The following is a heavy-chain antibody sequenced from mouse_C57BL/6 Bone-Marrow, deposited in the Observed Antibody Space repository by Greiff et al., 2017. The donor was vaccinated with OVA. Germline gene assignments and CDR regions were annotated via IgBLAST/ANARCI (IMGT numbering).Heavy chain of an antibody. CDR2: IDPEDGDT. D-gene: IGHD1-2*01. V-gene: IGHV14-1*01. CDR1: GFNIKDYY. Sequence: EVQLQESGAELVRPGASVKLSCTASGFNIKDYYMHWVKQRPEQGLEWIGRIDPEDGDTEYAPKFQGKATMTADTSSNTAYLQLSSLTSEDTAVYYFTSLLRSYFDYWGQGTTLTASYFDDWGQGTTLTVSS. CDR3: TSLLRSYFDYWGQGTTLTASYFDD. J-gene: IGHJ2*01.